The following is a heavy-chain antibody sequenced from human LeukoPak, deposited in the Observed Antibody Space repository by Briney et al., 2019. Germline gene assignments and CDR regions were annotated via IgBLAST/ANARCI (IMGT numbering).Heavy chain of an antibody. D-gene: IGHD6-19*01. V-gene: IGHV3-15*01. CDR1: GFTFSNAW. Sequence: GGSLRLSCAASGFTFSNAWMSWVRQAPGKGLEWVGRIKSKTDGGTTDYAAPVKGRFTISRDDSKNTLYLQMNSLKTEGTAVYYCTTEVYSSGWYFYWGQGTLVTVSS. J-gene: IGHJ4*02. CDR2: IKSKTDGGTT. CDR3: TTEVYSSGWYFY.